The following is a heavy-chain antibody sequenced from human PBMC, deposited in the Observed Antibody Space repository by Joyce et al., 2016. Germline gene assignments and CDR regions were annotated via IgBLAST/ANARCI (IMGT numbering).Heavy chain of an antibody. J-gene: IGHJ4*02. V-gene: IGHV1-46*01. CDR1: GYTFTSHY. Sequence: QVQLVQSGAEVKKPGASVKISCKASGYTFTSHYLHWVRQAPGQGLEWLGVINPNGGNTTYSQRFQGRVTLTRDTSTSTGYMELSSLRSEDTAVYYCARNPYYDSSTYIYWGQGTLVTVSS. CDR3: ARNPYYDSSTYIY. CDR2: INPNGGNT. D-gene: IGHD3-16*01.